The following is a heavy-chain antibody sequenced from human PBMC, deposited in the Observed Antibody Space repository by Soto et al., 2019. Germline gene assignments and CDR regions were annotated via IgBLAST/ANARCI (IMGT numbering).Heavy chain of an antibody. D-gene: IGHD2-15*01. V-gene: IGHV3-66*01. CDR3: ARDGGTTLGWFDP. CDR2: IYSGGST. Sequence: EVQLVESGGGLVQAGGSLRLFCAVSGFTFSSYEMNWVRQAPGKGLEWVSVIYSGGSTYYADSVKGRFTISRDNSKNTLYLQMNSLRAEDTAVYYCARDGGTTLGWFDPWGQGTLVTVSS. CDR1: GFTFSSYE. J-gene: IGHJ5*02.